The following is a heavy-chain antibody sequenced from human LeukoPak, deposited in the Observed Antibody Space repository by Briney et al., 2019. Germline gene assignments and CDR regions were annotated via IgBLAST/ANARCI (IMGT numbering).Heavy chain of an antibody. D-gene: IGHD3-10*01. J-gene: IGHJ6*03. V-gene: IGHV1-8*01. CDR2: MNPNSGNT. CDR3: ARYHPEGFGDQKAAYYYYMDV. Sequence: ASVKVSFKASGYTFTSYDINWVRQAPGQGLEWMGWMNPNSGNTGYAQKFQGRVTMTRNTSISTAYMELSSLRSEDTAVYYCARYHPEGFGDQKAAYYYYMDVWGKGTTVTVSS. CDR1: GYTFTSYD.